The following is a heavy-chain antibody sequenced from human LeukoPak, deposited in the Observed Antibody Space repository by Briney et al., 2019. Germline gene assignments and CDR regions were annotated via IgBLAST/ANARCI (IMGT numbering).Heavy chain of an antibody. CDR3: AKPYCSGGSCLGTTFFDY. D-gene: IGHD2-15*01. J-gene: IGHJ4*02. V-gene: IGHV3-23*01. CDR2: ISGSGGST. Sequence: GGSLRFSCAASGFTFSSYAMSWVRQAPGKGLEWVSAISGSGGSTYYADSVKGRFTISRDNSKNTLYLQMNSLRAEDTAVYYCAKPYCSGGSCLGTTFFDYWGQGTLVTVSS. CDR1: GFTFSSYA.